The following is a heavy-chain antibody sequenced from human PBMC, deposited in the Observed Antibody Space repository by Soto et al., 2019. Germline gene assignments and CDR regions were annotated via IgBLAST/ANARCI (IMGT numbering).Heavy chain of an antibody. CDR1: GLTFRSYW. D-gene: IGHD3-22*01. V-gene: IGHV3-7*01. Sequence: GGSLRLSCAASGLTFRSYWISWVRQAPGKGLEWVANIKQDGSQKYYVDSVKGRFTISRDNAKNSLYLQMNSLRVEDTAVYYCASAYYYDSSGYSPGGYWGQGTLVTVSS. CDR3: ASAYYYDSSGYSPGGY. J-gene: IGHJ4*02. CDR2: IKQDGSQK.